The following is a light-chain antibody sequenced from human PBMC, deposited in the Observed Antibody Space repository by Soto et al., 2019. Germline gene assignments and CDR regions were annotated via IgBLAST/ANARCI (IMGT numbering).Light chain of an antibody. Sequence: EIVMTQSPVTLSVSPWERATLSCRASQNIRTNLAWYQQNPGQAPRLLIYGASTRATGLPARFSGSGSVTAFILTISCFQSEDFSVYYCKHYTIWPEFGQGTKLEIK. V-gene: IGKV3-15*01. CDR3: KHYTIWPE. CDR1: QNIRTN. J-gene: IGKJ2*01. CDR2: GAS.